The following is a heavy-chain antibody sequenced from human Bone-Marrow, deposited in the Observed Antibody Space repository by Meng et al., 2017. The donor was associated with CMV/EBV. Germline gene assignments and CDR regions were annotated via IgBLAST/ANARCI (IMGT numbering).Heavy chain of an antibody. D-gene: IGHD3-3*01. J-gene: IGHJ4*02. Sequence: GESLQISCATSGFTFSSYGMHWVRQAPGKGLEWVAVIWYDGSNKYYADSVKGRFTISRDNSKNTLYLRMNSLRAEDTAVYYCAKNLDWEPAEYYFDYWGQGTLVTVSS. CDR2: IWYDGSNK. CDR3: AKNLDWEPAEYYFDY. V-gene: IGHV3-33*06. CDR1: GFTFSSYG.